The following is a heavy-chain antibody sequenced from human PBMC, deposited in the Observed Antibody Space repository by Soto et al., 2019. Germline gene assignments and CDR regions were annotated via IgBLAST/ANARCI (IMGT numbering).Heavy chain of an antibody. CDR2: IYYLCYA. D-gene: IGHD3-9*01. V-gene: IGHV4-39*01. J-gene: IGHJ4*02. CDR1: DDSINSDKYY. CDR3: ARLEGLATISYYFDF. Sequence: SETLSLTCSVSDDSINSDKYYWGWIRQPPGKGLEWIGSIYYLCYAFYNPSLQTRVTISLDKSLSQFSLKLNSVTAADSSVYFCARLEGLATISYYFDFWGPGALVTVSS.